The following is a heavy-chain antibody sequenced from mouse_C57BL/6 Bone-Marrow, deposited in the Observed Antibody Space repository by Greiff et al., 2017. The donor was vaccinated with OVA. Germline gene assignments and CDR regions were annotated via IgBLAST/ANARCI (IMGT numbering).Heavy chain of an antibody. CDR3: TRGDSNDYAMDY. CDR1: GSTFTDYE. D-gene: IGHD2-5*01. V-gene: IGHV1-15*01. CDR2: IDPETGGT. J-gene: IGHJ4*01. Sequence: QVQLQQSGAELVRPGASVTLSCKASGSTFTDYEMTWVKQTPVHGLEWIGAIDPETGGTAYHQKVKGKAILTADKSSSTVYMEMRSLTSEDSAVYYCTRGDSNDYAMDYWGQGTSVTVSS.